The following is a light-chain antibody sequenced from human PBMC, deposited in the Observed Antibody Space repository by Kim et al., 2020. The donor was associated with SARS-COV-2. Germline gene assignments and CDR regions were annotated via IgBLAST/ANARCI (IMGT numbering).Light chain of an antibody. CDR3: HSRDSSDNHL. CDR1: SLRRYY. Sequence: VALGPTVRITCKGDSLRRYYASWYQQKSGQAPVLVIYGKNNRPSGIPDRVSGSSSGNTASLTITGAQAEDEADYYCHSRDSSDNHLFGGGTQLTVL. V-gene: IGLV3-19*01. J-gene: IGLJ3*02. CDR2: GKN.